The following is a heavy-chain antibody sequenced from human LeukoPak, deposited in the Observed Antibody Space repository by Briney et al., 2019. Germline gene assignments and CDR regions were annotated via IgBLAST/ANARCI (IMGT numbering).Heavy chain of an antibody. D-gene: IGHD4-11*01. CDR2: ISGSGGST. CDR1: GFTFSSYA. V-gene: IGHV3-23*01. Sequence: GGSLRLSCAASGFTFSSYAMSWVRQAPGKGLEWVSAISGSGGSTYYADSVKGRFTISRDNSKNALYLQMNSLRAEDTAVYYCAKSPSTVTTNWSDPWGQGTLVNVSS. J-gene: IGHJ5*02. CDR3: AKSPSTVTTNWSDP.